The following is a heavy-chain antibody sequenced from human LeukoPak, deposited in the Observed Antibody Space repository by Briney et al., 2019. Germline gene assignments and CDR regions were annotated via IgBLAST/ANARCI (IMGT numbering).Heavy chain of an antibody. CDR3: ASRYCSGGSCYSQGGYYYYYYMDV. J-gene: IGHJ6*03. V-gene: IGHV3-23*01. CDR1: GFTFSSYA. Sequence: PGGSLRLSCAASGFTFSSYAMHWVRQAPGKGLEWVSAISGSGATTYSADSVKGRFTISRDNSKNTLYLQMNSLRAEDTAVYYCASRYCSGGSCYSQGGYYYYYYMDVWGKGTTVTISS. CDR2: ISGSGATT. D-gene: IGHD2-15*01.